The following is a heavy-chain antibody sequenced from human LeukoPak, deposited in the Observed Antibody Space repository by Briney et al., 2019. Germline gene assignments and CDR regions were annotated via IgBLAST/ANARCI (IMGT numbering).Heavy chain of an antibody. V-gene: IGHV1-18*01. CDR2: ISAYNGNT. D-gene: IGHD1-1*01. Sequence: GASVKVSCKASGYTFTSYGISWVRQAPGQGLEWMGWISAYNGNTNYAQKFQGRVTITRNTSISTAYMELSSLRSEDTAVYYCARGPNAEIGYYYYYYMDVWGKGTTVTVSS. CDR3: ARGPNAEIGYYYYYYMDV. CDR1: GYTFTSYG. J-gene: IGHJ6*03.